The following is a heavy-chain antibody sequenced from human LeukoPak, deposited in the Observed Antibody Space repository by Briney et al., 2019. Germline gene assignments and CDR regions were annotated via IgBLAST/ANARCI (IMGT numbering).Heavy chain of an antibody. CDR3: AKDAKQWSSGWSIPRYYFDY. V-gene: IGHV3-48*04. Sequence: GGSLRLSCAASGFTFNSYSMNWVRQAPGKGLEWVSYITSSSSTIYYADSVKGRFTISRDNAKNSLYLQMNSLRAEDTALYYCAKDAKQWSSGWSIPRYYFDYWGQGTLVTVSS. CDR2: ITSSSSTI. CDR1: GFTFNSYS. J-gene: IGHJ4*02. D-gene: IGHD6-19*01.